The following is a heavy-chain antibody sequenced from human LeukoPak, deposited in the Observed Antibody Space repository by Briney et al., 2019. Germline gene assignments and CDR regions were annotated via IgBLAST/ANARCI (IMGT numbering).Heavy chain of an antibody. CDR3: ARASGGSLQDLDY. J-gene: IGHJ4*02. Sequence: GGSLKLSCAASGFTFSSYSMNWVRQAPGKGLEWVSSISSSSSYIYYADSVKGRFTISRDNAKNSLYLQMNSLRAEDTAVYYCARASGGSLQDLDYWGQGTLVTVSS. D-gene: IGHD2-15*01. CDR1: GFTFSSYS. CDR2: ISSSSSYI. V-gene: IGHV3-21*01.